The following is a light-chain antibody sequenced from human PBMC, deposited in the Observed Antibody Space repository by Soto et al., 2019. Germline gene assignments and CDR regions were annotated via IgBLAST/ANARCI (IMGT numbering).Light chain of an antibody. CDR1: QSLRSS. V-gene: IGKV3-15*01. Sequence: EIVMTQSPATLSVSLGERATLSCRASQSLRSSLAWYQQKPGQAPRLLIYDASTGATGIPARFSGSGSGTDFTLTISGLQSEDFATYYCQQLNSYPITFGQGTRLEIK. J-gene: IGKJ5*01. CDR2: DAS. CDR3: QQLNSYPIT.